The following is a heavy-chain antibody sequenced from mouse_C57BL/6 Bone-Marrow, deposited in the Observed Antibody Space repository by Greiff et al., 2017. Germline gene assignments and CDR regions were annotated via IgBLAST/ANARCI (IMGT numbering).Heavy chain of an antibody. V-gene: IGHV1-15*01. CDR3: TRWLPFYAMDY. CDR1: GYTFTDYE. Sequence: VQLQQSGAELVRPGASVTLSCKASGYTFTDYEMHWVKQTPVHGLEWIGAIDPETGGTAYNQKFKGKAILTADKSSSTAYMELRSLTSEDSAVYYCTRWLPFYAMDYCGQGTSVTVSS. D-gene: IGHD2-2*01. CDR2: IDPETGGT. J-gene: IGHJ4*01.